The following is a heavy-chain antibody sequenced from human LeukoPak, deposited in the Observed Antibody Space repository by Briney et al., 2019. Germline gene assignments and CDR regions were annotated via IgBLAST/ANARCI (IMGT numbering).Heavy chain of an antibody. Sequence: GGSLRLSCAASGFTFSSYAMSWVRQAPGKGLEWVSAISGSGGSTYYADSVKGRFTISRDNSKNTLYLQMNSLRAEDTAVYYCARGLSTHYYGSGVYYFDYWGQGTLVTVSS. CDR3: ARGLSTHYYGSGVYYFDY. J-gene: IGHJ4*02. V-gene: IGHV3-23*01. D-gene: IGHD3-10*01. CDR1: GFTFSSYA. CDR2: ISGSGGST.